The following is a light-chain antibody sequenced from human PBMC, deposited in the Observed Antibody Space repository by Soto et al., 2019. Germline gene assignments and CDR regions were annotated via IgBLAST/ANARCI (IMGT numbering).Light chain of an antibody. CDR1: QSLTNSF. V-gene: IGKV3-20*01. Sequence: EIVLTQSPGTLSLYPGERATLSCRASQSLTNSFIAWYQQKPGQAPRLLIYDTSSRATGIPDRFSGSGSGTDFTLTISRLEPEDFAVYYCQQYGTSPYTFGQGTKVDIK. J-gene: IGKJ2*01. CDR2: DTS. CDR3: QQYGTSPYT.